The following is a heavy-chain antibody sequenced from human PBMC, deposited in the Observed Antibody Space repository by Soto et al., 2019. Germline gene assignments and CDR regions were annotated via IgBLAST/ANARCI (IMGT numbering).Heavy chain of an antibody. J-gene: IGHJ4*02. Sequence: EVQLVESGGGLVQPGGSLRLSCAASGFTFSDHYMDWVRQAPGKGPEWVGRTRKKADGYTTEYAASVKGRFTVSRDYSKISLFLHMNSLTTADTAVYYCARGAGGSRDYWGQGTLGTVSS. CDR3: ARGAGGSRDY. D-gene: IGHD1-26*01. CDR2: TRKKADGYTT. CDR1: GFTFSDHY. V-gene: IGHV3-72*01.